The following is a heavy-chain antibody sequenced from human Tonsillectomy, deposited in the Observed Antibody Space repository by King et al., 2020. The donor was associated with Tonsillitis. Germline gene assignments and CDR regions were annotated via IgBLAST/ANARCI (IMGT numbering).Heavy chain of an antibody. V-gene: IGHV1-18*04. CDR2: ISGYNGNT. D-gene: IGHD3-3*01. CDR3: ARKEGTYYDFWSGSYSGDGMDV. CDR1: GYTFTSYA. J-gene: IGHJ6*02. Sequence: QLVQSGSEVKKPGASVKVSCKASGYTFTSYAIIWVRQAPGQGLEWMGWISGYNGNTNYAQKFQGRVTMTTDTSTSTAYMELRSLRSDDTAVYYCARKEGTYYDFWSGSYSGDGMDVWGQGTTVTVSS.